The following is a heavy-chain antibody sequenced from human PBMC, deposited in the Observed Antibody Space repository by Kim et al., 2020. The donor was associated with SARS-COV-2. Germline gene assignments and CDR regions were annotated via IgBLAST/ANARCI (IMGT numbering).Heavy chain of an antibody. D-gene: IGHD3-10*01. CDR3: ARDRSRGFDY. CDR2: IWYGGSNK. V-gene: IGHV3-33*01. J-gene: IGHJ4*02. Sequence: GGSLRLSCAASGFTFSSYSMHWVRQAPGKGLEWVAVIWYGGSNKYYADSVKGRFTISRDKSKNTLYLQMNSLRAEDTAVYYCARDRSRGFDYWGQGTLVTVSS. CDR1: GFTFSSYS.